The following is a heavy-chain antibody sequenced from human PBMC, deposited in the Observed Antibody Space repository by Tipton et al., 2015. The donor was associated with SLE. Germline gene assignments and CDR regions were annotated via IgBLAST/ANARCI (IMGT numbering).Heavy chain of an antibody. Sequence: TLSLTCTVSGGSISSGGYYWSWIRPHPRKGLEWIGYTYYSGSTYYNPSLKSRVTISVDTSKNQFSLKLSSVTAADTAVYYCARAFYYDSRLDPWGQGTLVTVSS. D-gene: IGHD3-22*01. V-gene: IGHV4-31*03. J-gene: IGHJ5*02. CDR2: TYYSGST. CDR1: GGSISSGGYY. CDR3: ARAFYYDSRLDP.